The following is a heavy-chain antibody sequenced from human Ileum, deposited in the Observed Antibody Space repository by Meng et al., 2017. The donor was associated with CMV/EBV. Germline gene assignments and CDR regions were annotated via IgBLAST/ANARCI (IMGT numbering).Heavy chain of an antibody. CDR1: GVPVVRLTS. CDR3: AGRFGEIRY. CDR2: IYPVGGT. Sequence: LHCGRSGVPVVRLTSGSGVRRPPGKGLEWIGKIYPVGGTNYIPSLKSSVTISVDKSKNQFSLKLSSVTAAETAVYYCAGRFGEIRYWGQGTLVTVSS. V-gene: IGHV4-4*02. J-gene: IGHJ4*02. D-gene: IGHD3-10*01.